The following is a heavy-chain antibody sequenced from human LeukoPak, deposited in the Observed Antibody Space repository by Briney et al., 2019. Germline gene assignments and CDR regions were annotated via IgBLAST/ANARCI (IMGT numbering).Heavy chain of an antibody. J-gene: IGHJ4*02. CDR2: ISGSGGST. CDR3: AKDNGDGYNDY. D-gene: IGHD5-24*01. CDR1: GFTFSSYA. V-gene: IGHV3-23*01. Sequence: GGSLRLSCAASGFTFSSYAMSWVRQAPGKGLEWVLVISGSGGSTYDADSVKGRFTISRDNSKNTLYLQMNSLRAEDTAVYYCAKDNGDGYNDYWGQGTLVTVSS.